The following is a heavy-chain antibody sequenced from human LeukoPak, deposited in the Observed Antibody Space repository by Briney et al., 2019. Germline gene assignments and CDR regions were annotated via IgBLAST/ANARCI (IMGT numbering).Heavy chain of an antibody. Sequence: ASVKVSCKASGYTFTSYGISWVRQAPGQGLEWMGWISAYNGNTNYAQKLQGRVTMTTDTSTSTAYMELRSLRPDDTAVYYCARGGDLPAARTTYYMDVWGKGTTVTVSS. V-gene: IGHV1-18*01. J-gene: IGHJ6*03. CDR2: ISAYNGNT. CDR3: ARGGDLPAARTTYYMDV. D-gene: IGHD2-2*01. CDR1: GYTFTSYG.